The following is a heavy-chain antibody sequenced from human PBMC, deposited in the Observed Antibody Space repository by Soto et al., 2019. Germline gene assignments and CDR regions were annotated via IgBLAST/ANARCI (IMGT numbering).Heavy chain of an antibody. CDR1: GFSLSASGVG. V-gene: IGHV2-5*02. Sequence: QITLKESGPTLVKPTQTLTLTCTFSGFSLSASGVGVGWIRQPPGKALEWLALIYWDDDKRYSPSLKSRLTIXXDXSXTQVVLTMTNMDPVDTATYYCAHHIVVVPARTWFDPWGQGTLVTVSS. J-gene: IGHJ5*02. D-gene: IGHD2-21*02. CDR3: AHHIVVVPARTWFDP. CDR2: IYWDDDK.